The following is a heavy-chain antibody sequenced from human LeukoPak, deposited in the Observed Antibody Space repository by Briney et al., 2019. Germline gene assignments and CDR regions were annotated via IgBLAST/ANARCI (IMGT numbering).Heavy chain of an antibody. Sequence: MSSETLSLTCTVSGGSINTFHWGWIRQPPGMGLEWIGYIYHSGSTNCNPSLQSRVTISIDTSKNQFSLKLSSVTAADTAVYYCARRPGATAFDYWGQGTLVTVSS. CDR1: GGSINTFH. V-gene: IGHV4-59*01. D-gene: IGHD5-12*01. CDR2: IYHSGST. J-gene: IGHJ4*02. CDR3: ARRPGATAFDY.